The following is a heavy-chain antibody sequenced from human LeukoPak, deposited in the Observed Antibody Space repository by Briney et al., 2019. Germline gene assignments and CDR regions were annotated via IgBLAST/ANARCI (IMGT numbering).Heavy chain of an antibody. CDR3: ARDSSGSGWYDDAFDI. V-gene: IGHV3-21*01. J-gene: IGHJ3*02. Sequence: GGSLRLSCAASGFTFSSYSMNWVRQAPGKGLEWVSSISCSSSYIYYADSVKGRFTISRDNAENSLYLQMNSLRAEDTAVYYCARDSSGSGWYDDAFDIWGQGTMVTVSS. CDR1: GFTFSSYS. D-gene: IGHD6-19*01. CDR2: ISCSSSYI.